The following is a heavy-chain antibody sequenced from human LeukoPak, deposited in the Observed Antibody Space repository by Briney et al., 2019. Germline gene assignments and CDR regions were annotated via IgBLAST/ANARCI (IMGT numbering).Heavy chain of an antibody. J-gene: IGHJ5*02. V-gene: IGHV4-59*01. CDR1: GFTFRKYA. CDR3: ARVFRGVVTSNWFGP. D-gene: IGHD3-3*01. CDR2: VSDTGDT. Sequence: AGGSLRLSCAASGFTFRKYAMTWVRQAPGKGLEWIGFVSDTGDTDYNPSLKSRLTISADTSKSQLSLSLSSVTAADTALYYCARVFRGVVTSNWFGPWGQGTLVTVSS.